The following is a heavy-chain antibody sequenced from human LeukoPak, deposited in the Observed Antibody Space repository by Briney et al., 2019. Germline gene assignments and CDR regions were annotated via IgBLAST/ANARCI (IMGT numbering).Heavy chain of an antibody. V-gene: IGHV3-21*01. Sequence: GGSLRLSCAASGFTFSSYEMNWVRQAPGKGLEWVSSISSSSSYIYYADSVKGRFTTSRDNAKNSLYLQMNSLRAEDTAVYYCAKGWWYWREWGQGTLVTVSS. J-gene: IGHJ4*02. D-gene: IGHD2-15*01. CDR3: AKGWWYWRE. CDR2: ISSSSSYI. CDR1: GFTFSSYE.